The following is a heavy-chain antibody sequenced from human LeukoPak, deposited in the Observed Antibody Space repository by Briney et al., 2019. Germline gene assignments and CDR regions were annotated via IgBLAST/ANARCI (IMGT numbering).Heavy chain of an antibody. D-gene: IGHD3-22*01. CDR3: AKDYYYDSSGPFDY. J-gene: IGHJ4*02. Sequence: GGSLRLSCAASGFTFGDYAMHWVRQAPGKGLEWVSGISWNSGSIGYADSVKGRFTISRDNAKNSPYLQMNSLRAEDMALYYCAKDYYYDSSGPFDYWGQGTLVTVSS. CDR1: GFTFGDYA. CDR2: ISWNSGSI. V-gene: IGHV3-9*03.